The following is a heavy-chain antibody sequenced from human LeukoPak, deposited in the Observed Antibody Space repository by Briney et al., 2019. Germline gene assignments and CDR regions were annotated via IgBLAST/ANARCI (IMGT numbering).Heavy chain of an antibody. Sequence: ASVTVSCKASGYTFTSYYMHWVRQAPGQGLKWKGIINPSGGSTSYAQKFQGRVTMTRDTSTSTVYMELSSLRSEDTAVYYCARDLGYSGREGYNDYWGQGTLVTVSS. CDR2: INPSGGST. D-gene: IGHD1-26*01. CDR3: ARDLGYSGREGYNDY. CDR1: GYTFTSYY. J-gene: IGHJ4*02. V-gene: IGHV1-46*01.